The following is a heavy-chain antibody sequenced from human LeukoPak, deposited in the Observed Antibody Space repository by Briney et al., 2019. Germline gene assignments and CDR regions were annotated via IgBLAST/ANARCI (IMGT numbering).Heavy chain of an antibody. Sequence: PGGSLRLPCAAPGFTFSSYSMNWVRQAPGKGLEWVSYISSSSSTIYYADSVKGRFTISRDNAKNSLYLQMISLRDEDTAVYYCARSTVVSPWGQGTLVTVSS. CDR2: ISSSSSTI. V-gene: IGHV3-48*02. CDR1: GFTFSSYS. CDR3: ARSTVVSP. J-gene: IGHJ5*02. D-gene: IGHD4-23*01.